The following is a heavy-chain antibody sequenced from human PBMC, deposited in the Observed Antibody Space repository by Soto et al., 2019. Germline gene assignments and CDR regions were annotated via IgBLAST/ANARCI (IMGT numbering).Heavy chain of an antibody. CDR2: IYYSGST. V-gene: IGHV4-61*01. CDR1: GGSVSSGSYY. D-gene: IGHD1-26*01. CDR3: ARKYIVGATKTYYFDY. J-gene: IGHJ4*02. Sequence: SETLSLTCTVPGGSVSSGSYYWSWIRQPPGKGLEWIGYIYYSGSTNYNPSLKSRVTISVDTSKNQFSLKLSSVTAADTAVYYCARKYIVGATKTYYFDYWGQGTLVTVSS.